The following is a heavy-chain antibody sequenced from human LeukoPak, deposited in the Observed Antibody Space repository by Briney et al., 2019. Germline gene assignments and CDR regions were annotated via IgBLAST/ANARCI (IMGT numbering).Heavy chain of an antibody. J-gene: IGHJ4*02. CDR1: GLSFSSYW. V-gene: IGHV3-74*01. CDR2: TNLHGTAV. Sequence: HPGGSLRLSCAVSGLSFSSYWMHWVRQAPGKGLVWVARTNLHGTAVDYADSVRGRFTISRDNAKNTLFLQMNSLRAEDRAVYYCASAFTCVRFGDHWGQGTLVTVSS. CDR3: ASAFTCVRFGDH. D-gene: IGHD3-16*01.